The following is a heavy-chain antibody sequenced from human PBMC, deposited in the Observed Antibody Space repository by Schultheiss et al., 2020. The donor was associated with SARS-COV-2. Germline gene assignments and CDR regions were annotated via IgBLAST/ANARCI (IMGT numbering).Heavy chain of an antibody. CDR1: GFTFSSYG. Sequence: GGSLRLSCAASGFTFSSYGMHWVRQAPGKGLEWVSYISSSGSTIYYADSVKGRFTISRDNAKNSLYLQMNSLRAEDTAVYYCARDPDILTGYYRIPYYYYYGMDVWGQGTTVTVSS. J-gene: IGHJ6*02. CDR3: ARDPDILTGYYRIPYYYYYGMDV. V-gene: IGHV3-48*04. D-gene: IGHD3-9*01. CDR2: ISSSGSTI.